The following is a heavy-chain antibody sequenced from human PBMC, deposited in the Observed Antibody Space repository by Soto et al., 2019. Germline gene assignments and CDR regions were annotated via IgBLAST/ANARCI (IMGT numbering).Heavy chain of an antibody. CDR1: GGSISSSSYY. J-gene: IGHJ4*02. V-gene: IGHV4-39*01. Sequence: QLQLQESGPGLVKPSETLSLTCTVSGGSISSSSYYWGWIRQPPGKGLEWIGSIYYSGSTYYNPSLKSRVTISVDTSKNQFSLKLSYVTAADTAVYYCARLVSSSRFGDYFDYWGQGTLVTVSS. CDR3: ARLVSSSRFGDYFDY. CDR2: IYYSGST. D-gene: IGHD6-13*01.